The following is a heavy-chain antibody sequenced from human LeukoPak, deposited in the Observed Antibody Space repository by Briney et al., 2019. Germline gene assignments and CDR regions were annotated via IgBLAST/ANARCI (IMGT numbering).Heavy chain of an antibody. CDR2: IYPGDSDT. V-gene: IGHV5-51*01. CDR3: ARLTDYGGKSGYWYFDP. J-gene: IGHJ2*01. Sequence: GESLKISCKGSGYSFTSYWIAWVRQMPGKGLEWMGIIYPGDSDTRYSPSFQGQVTISADKSISTAYLQWSSLKASDTAMYYCARLTDYGGKSGYWYFDPWGRGTLVTVSS. D-gene: IGHD4-23*01. CDR1: GYSFTSYW.